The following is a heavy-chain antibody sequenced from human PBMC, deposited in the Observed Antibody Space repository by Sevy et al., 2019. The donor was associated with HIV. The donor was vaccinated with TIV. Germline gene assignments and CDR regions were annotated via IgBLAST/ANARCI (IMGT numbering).Heavy chain of an antibody. D-gene: IGHD2-15*01. CDR1: GFTFSSYS. CDR2: ISSSSRTI. J-gene: IGHJ3*02. CDR3: ARIRHCSGGSCYVDAFDI. Sequence: GGSLRLSCAASGFTFSSYSMNWVRQAPGKGLEWVSYISSSSRTIYYADSVKGRFTISRDSAKNSLYLQMNSLRDEDTAVYCCARIRHCSGGSCYVDAFDIWGQGTMVTVSS. V-gene: IGHV3-48*02.